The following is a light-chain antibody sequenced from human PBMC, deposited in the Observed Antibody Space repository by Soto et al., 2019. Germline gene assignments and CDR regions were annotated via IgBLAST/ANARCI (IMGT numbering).Light chain of an antibody. CDR2: EVS. J-gene: IGLJ1*01. V-gene: IGLV2-14*01. Sequence: QSALTQPASVSGSPGQSISICCTGTSRDVGGYNYVSWYQHHPCKAPKLMIYEVSNRPSGVSNRFYGSRSGNTASLTISGLQAEDEADYYCSSYTSSSTPYVFGTGTKV. CDR1: SRDVGGYNY. CDR3: SSYTSSSTPYV.